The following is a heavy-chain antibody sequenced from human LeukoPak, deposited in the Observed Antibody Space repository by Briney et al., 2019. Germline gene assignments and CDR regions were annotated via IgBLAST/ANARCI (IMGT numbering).Heavy chain of an antibody. J-gene: IGHJ4*02. CDR3: ARDYVAGTPSLYY. V-gene: IGHV3-7*01. CDR2: IKGDGSEY. CDR1: GFTFRSYW. D-gene: IGHD6-19*01. Sequence: PGGSLRLSCAASGFTFRSYWMTWVRQAPGKGLEWVANIKGDGSEYHYADSVRGRFTIYRDNSKNSLYLQMNSLRNEDTAVYYCARDYVAGTPSLYYWGQGTLVTVSS.